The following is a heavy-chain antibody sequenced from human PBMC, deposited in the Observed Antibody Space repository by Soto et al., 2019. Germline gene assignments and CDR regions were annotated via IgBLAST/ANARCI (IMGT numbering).Heavy chain of an antibody. CDR2: ISYGGSNQ. D-gene: IGHD3-22*01. J-gene: IGHJ4*02. V-gene: IGHV3-30*18. Sequence: QARLVESGGGVVQPGRYLRLSCVASGFTFSSYGMKWVRQAPGKGLDWVAFISYGGSNQYYADSVKGRFTISRDDSKNMLYLQITYLRPEDTAVYYCVKLIYYFDSSGFSVDYWGQRTLATDSS. CDR1: GFTFSSYG. CDR3: VKLIYYFDSSGFSVDY.